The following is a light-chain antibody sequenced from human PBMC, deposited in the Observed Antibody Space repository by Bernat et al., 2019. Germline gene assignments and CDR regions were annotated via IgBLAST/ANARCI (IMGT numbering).Light chain of an antibody. J-gene: IGLJ2*01. CDR3: AAWDDSLNGV. CDR1: SSNIGSNN. V-gene: IGLV1-44*01. CDR2: SNY. Sequence: QSVLTQPPSASGSPGQSVTISCSGSSSNIGSNNVNWYRQLPGAAPKLLIYSNYERSSGVPDRFSGSKSGTSASLAISGLQSEDEGDYFCAAWDDSLNGVFGGGTKLTVL.